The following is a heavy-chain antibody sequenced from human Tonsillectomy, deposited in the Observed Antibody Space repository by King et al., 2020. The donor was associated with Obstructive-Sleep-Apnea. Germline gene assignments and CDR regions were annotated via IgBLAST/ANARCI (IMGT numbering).Heavy chain of an antibody. Sequence: VQLQQWGAGLLKPSETLSLTCAVYGGSFSGYYWSWIRQPPGKGLEWIGEINHSGSTNYNPSLKSRVTISVDTSKNQFSLKLSSVTAADTAVYYCARDLSAYCGGDCYTGDYWGQGTLVTVSS. CDR1: GGSFSGYY. J-gene: IGHJ4*02. D-gene: IGHD2-21*02. V-gene: IGHV4-34*01. CDR3: ARDLSAYCGGDCYTGDY. CDR2: INHSGST.